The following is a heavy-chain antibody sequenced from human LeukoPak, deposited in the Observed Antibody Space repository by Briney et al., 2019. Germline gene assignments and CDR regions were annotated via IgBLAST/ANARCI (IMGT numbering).Heavy chain of an antibody. J-gene: IGHJ3*02. CDR3: ARERYGDYLRLGDAFDI. CDR2: ISSSGSTI. V-gene: IGHV3-48*03. CDR1: GFTFSSYE. Sequence: GGSLRLSCAASGFTFSSYEMNWVRQAPGKGLEWVSYISSSGSTICYADSVKGRFTISRDNAKNSLYLQMNSLRAEDTAVYYCARERYGDYLRLGDAFDIWGQGTMVTVSS. D-gene: IGHD4-17*01.